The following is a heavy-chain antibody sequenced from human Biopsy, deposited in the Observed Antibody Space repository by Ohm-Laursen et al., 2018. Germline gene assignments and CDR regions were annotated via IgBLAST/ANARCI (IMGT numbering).Heavy chain of an antibody. V-gene: IGHV1-18*01. CDR3: ARDYYPYVDYLKDVPLCDS. CDR2: INTYSGNT. CDR1: GYTFTTYG. Sequence: SVKVSCNASGYTFTTYGISWVRQAPGQGLEWMGWINTYSGNTNYGKKFHDRVIMTSDTSTSTAYLERRSLRSDDTAVYYCARDYYPYVDYLKDVPLCDSWGQGTLVTVSS. J-gene: IGHJ4*02. D-gene: IGHD4-17*01.